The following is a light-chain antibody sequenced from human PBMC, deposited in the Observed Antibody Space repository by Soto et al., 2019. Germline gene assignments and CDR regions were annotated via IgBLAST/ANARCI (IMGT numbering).Light chain of an antibody. Sequence: QSVLTQPASVSGSPGQSITISCTGTSNNVGDYNYVSWYQQHPGKAPKLMIYDVSNRSSGVSNRFSGSKSGSTASLTISGLHAEEEADYYCSSYTSSTTRVFGTGTKLTVL. CDR3: SSYTSSTTRV. J-gene: IGLJ1*01. CDR2: DVS. V-gene: IGLV2-14*01. CDR1: SNNVGDYNY.